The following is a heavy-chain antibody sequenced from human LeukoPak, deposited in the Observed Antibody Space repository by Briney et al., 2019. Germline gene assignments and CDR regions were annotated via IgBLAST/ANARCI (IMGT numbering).Heavy chain of an antibody. D-gene: IGHD3-3*01. J-gene: IGHJ4*02. CDR1: GGSFSGYY. V-gene: IGHV4-34*01. Sequence: PSETLSLTCAVYGGSFSGYYWSWIRQPPGKGLEWIGEINHSGSTNYNPSLKSRVTISVDTSKNQFSLKLSSVTAADTAVYYCAGVFGVVNYYFDYWGQGTLVTVSS. CDR3: AGVFGVVNYYFDY. CDR2: INHSGST.